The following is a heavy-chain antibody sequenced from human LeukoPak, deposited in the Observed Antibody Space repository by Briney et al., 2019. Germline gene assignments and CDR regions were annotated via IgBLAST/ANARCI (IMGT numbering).Heavy chain of an antibody. CDR1: GFTFSSYW. CDR2: ISPDGSSV. D-gene: IGHD3-16*01. V-gene: IGHV3-74*01. CDR3: ARVNVCPRCHFDY. J-gene: IGHJ4*02. Sequence: GGSLRLSCAASGFTFSSYWMHWVRQAPGKGLVWVSRISPDGSSVIYADSVKGRFTISRDNAKNTLYLQMNSLRAEDTAVYYCARVNVCPRCHFDYWGQGTLVTVSS.